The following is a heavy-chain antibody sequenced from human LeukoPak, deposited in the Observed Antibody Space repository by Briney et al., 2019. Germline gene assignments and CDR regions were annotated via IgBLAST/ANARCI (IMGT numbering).Heavy chain of an antibody. J-gene: IGHJ4*02. CDR1: GFTFSGFG. V-gene: IGHV3-30*02. D-gene: IGHD6-13*01. CDR2: IHTDQTIQ. Sequence: PGGSLRLSCAASGFTFSGFGMHWVRQAPGKGLEWVAYIHTDQTIQYYADSVKGRFTISRDNSKNTLYLQMKTLRSEETAVYYCARAEYSSSWYSLDYWGQGTLVTVSS. CDR3: ARAEYSSSWYSLDY.